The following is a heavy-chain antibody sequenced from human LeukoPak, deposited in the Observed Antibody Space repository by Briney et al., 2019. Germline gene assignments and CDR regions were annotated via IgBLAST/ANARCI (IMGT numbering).Heavy chain of an antibody. Sequence: PSETLSLTCTVSGGSISSYYWSWIRQPPGKGLEWIGYIYYSGSTNCNPSLKSRVTISVDTSRNQFSLKLSSLTAADTAVYYCARYYYESSGYYVLDYWGQGTLVTVSS. CDR2: IYYSGST. V-gene: IGHV4-59*01. D-gene: IGHD3-22*01. CDR3: ARYYYESSGYYVLDY. CDR1: GGSISSYY. J-gene: IGHJ4*02.